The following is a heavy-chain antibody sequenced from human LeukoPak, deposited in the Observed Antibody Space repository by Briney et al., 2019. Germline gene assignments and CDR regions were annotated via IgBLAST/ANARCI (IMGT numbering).Heavy chain of an antibody. Sequence: PGGSLRLSCAASGFTFSSYAKHWVRQAPGKGLEWVAVISYDGSNKYYADSVKGRFTISRDNSKNTLYLQMNSLRAEDTAVYYCASWDLAVAGTRSNGMDVWGQGTTVTVSS. D-gene: IGHD6-19*01. CDR1: GFTFSSYA. CDR3: ASWDLAVAGTRSNGMDV. V-gene: IGHV3-30*04. CDR2: ISYDGSNK. J-gene: IGHJ6*02.